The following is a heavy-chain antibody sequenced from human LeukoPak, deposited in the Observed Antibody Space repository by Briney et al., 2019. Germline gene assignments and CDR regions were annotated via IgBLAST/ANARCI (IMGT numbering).Heavy chain of an antibody. CDR1: GFTFSSYG. CDR2: IRYDGSNK. D-gene: IGHD3-3*01. Sequence: PGGSLRLSCAASGFTFSSYGMHWVRQAPGKGLEWVAFIRYDGSNKYYADSVKGRFTISRDNSKYTLYLQMNSLRAEDTAVYYCAKVQIFGVAKGAFDIWGQGTMVTVSS. CDR3: AKVQIFGVAKGAFDI. V-gene: IGHV3-30*02. J-gene: IGHJ3*02.